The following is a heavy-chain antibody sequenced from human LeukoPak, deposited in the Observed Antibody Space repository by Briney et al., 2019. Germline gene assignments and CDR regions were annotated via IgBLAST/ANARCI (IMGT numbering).Heavy chain of an antibody. CDR2: ISYDGSNK. Sequence: GGSLRLSCAASGFTFSSYAMSWVRQAPGKGLEWVAVISYDGSNKYYADSVKGRFTISRDNSKNTLYLQMNSLRAEDTAVYYCAKASTVTLLDYWGQGTLVTVSS. CDR3: AKASTVTLLDY. D-gene: IGHD4-17*01. J-gene: IGHJ4*02. CDR1: GFTFSSYA. V-gene: IGHV3-30*18.